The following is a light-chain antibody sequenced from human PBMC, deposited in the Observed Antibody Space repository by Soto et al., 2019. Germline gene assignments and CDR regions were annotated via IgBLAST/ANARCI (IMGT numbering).Light chain of an antibody. CDR1: QSVLYSSNNKNY. CDR2: WAS. CDR3: QQYYITPWT. Sequence: DIVMTQSPDSLAVSLGERATINGKSSQSVLYSSNNKNYLAWYQQKPGQPPKLLIYWASTRESGVPDRFSGGGSGTDFTLTISSLQAEEVAVYYCQQYYITPWTFGQGTKGEI. J-gene: IGKJ1*01. V-gene: IGKV4-1*01.